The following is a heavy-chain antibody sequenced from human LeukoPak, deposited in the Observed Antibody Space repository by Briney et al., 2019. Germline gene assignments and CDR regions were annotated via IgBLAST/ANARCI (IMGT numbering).Heavy chain of an antibody. CDR2: ISGSGGST. CDR1: GFTFSSYA. V-gene: IGHV3-23*01. CDR3: GKGGFRFTDD. J-gene: IGHJ4*02. Sequence: PGGSLRLSCTASGFTFSSYAMSWVRQAPGRGLEWVSSISGSGGSTYYADSVKGRFPMSRDNSKNALYLQMNSLRAEDTAVYYCGKGGFRFTDDWGQGTLVTVSS.